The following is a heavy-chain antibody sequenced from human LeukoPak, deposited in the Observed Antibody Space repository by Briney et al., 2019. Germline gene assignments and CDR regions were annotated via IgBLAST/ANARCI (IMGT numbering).Heavy chain of an antibody. Sequence: SETLSLTCAVYGGSFSGYYWSWIRQPPGKGLEWIGEINHSGSTNYNPSLKSRVTMSVDTSKNQFSLKLSSVTAADTAVYYCARGGPRGYSGYERWFDPWGQGTLVTVSS. CDR1: GGSFSGYY. D-gene: IGHD5-12*01. CDR2: INHSGST. CDR3: ARGGPRGYSGYERWFDP. V-gene: IGHV4-34*01. J-gene: IGHJ5*02.